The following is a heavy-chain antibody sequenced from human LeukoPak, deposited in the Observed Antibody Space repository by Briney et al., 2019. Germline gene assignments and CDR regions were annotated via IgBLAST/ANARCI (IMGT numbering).Heavy chain of an antibody. V-gene: IGHV3-21*01. CDR3: ARETYYGSGSLYYFDY. J-gene: IGHJ4*02. Sequence: GGSLRLSCAASGFTFSSYSMNWVRQAPGKGLEWVSSISSSSSYIYYADSVKGRFTISRDHAKNSLYLQMNSLRAEDTAVYYCARETYYGSGSLYYFDYWGQGTLVTVSS. D-gene: IGHD3-10*01. CDR2: ISSSSSYI. CDR1: GFTFSSYS.